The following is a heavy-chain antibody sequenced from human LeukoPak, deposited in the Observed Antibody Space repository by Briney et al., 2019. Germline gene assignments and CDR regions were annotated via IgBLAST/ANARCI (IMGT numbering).Heavy chain of an antibody. J-gene: IGHJ6*03. CDR3: ARAVVDDFWSGYYHYYMDV. V-gene: IGHV4-38-2*02. Sequence: SETLSLTCTVSGYSISSGYYWCWIRQPPGKGLEWIGSIYHSGSTYYNPSLKSRVTISVDTSKNQFSLKLSSVTAADTAVYYCARAVVDDFWSGYYHYYMDVWGKGTTVTVSS. CDR1: GYSISSGYY. D-gene: IGHD3-3*01. CDR2: IYHSGST.